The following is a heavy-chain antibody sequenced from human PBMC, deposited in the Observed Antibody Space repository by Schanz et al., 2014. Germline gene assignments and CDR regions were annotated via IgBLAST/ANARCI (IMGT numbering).Heavy chain of an antibody. Sequence: QVQLVQSGAEVMKPGSSVKVSCKASGGTFSSYTINWVRQAPGQGLEWMGRIIPILGITNVAQTFQDRVTITADKSTSTVYMELSSLRSEDTAVYYCAKVDRTRYYDMDVWGRGTTVTVSS. V-gene: IGHV1-69*02. CDR1: GGTFSSYT. CDR2: IIPILGIT. J-gene: IGHJ6*02. CDR3: AKVDRTRYYDMDV. D-gene: IGHD3-9*01.